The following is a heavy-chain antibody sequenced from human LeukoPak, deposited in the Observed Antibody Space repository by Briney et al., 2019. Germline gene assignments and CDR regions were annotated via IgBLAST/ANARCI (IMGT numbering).Heavy chain of an antibody. CDR2: ISNVGSNK. J-gene: IGHJ4*02. CDR3: ATEDGSREFDY. CDR1: GFTFSSYA. D-gene: IGHD6-13*01. Sequence: PGGSLRLSCAASGFTFSSYAMHWVRQAPGKGLEWVTFISNVGSNKFYADSVKGRFTISRDNSKNTLYLQMNSLRAEDTAVYYCATEDGSREFDYWGQGTLVTVSS. V-gene: IGHV3-30*04.